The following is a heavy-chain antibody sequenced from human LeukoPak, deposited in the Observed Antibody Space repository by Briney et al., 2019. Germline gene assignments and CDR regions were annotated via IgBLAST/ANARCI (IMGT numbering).Heavy chain of an antibody. CDR1: GYTLTELS. V-gene: IGHV1-24*01. Sequence: GASVKVSCKVSGYTLTELSMHWVRQAPGKGREWMGGFDPEDGETIYAQKFQGRVTMTEDTSTDTAYMELSSLRSEDTAVYYCATARRIVGATIFDYWGQGTLVTVSS. D-gene: IGHD1-26*01. J-gene: IGHJ4*02. CDR2: FDPEDGET. CDR3: ATARRIVGATIFDY.